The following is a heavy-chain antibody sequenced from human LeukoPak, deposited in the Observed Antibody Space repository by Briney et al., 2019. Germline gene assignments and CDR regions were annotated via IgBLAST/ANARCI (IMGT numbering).Heavy chain of an antibody. Sequence: GGSLRLSCAASGFNFSIYSMNWVRQAPGKGLEWVSYITRSSTTIYYADSVKGRFTISRDNAKNSLYLQMNSVRAEDTAVYYCAKVAVLRYFDYWGQGTLVTVSS. J-gene: IGHJ4*02. D-gene: IGHD3-9*01. CDR1: GFNFSIYS. CDR2: ITRSSTTI. CDR3: AKVAVLRYFDY. V-gene: IGHV3-48*01.